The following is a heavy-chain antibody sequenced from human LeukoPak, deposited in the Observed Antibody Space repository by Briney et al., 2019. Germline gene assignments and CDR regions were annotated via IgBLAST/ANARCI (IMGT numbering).Heavy chain of an antibody. D-gene: IGHD3-3*01. CDR3: ARAANFWSGYAY. V-gene: IGHV4-38-2*02. Sequence: SETLSLTCTVSGYSISSGYYWGWIRQPPGKGLEWIGSIYHSGSTYYNPSLKSRVTISVDTSKNQFSLKLSSVTAADTAVYYCARAANFWSGYAYWGQGTLVTVSS. CDR1: GYSISSGYY. J-gene: IGHJ4*02. CDR2: IYHSGST.